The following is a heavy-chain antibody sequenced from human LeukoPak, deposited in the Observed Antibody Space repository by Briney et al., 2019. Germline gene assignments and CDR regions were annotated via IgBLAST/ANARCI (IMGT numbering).Heavy chain of an antibody. D-gene: IGHD1-1*01. Sequence: SVKVSCKASGGTHSSYTISWVRQAPGQGLEWMGGIIPMFGTINFAQKFQDRVTLTTDESTTTAYMEVSSLRSEDTAVYYCVRMEGDWGQGTLVTVSS. CDR2: IIPMFGTI. V-gene: IGHV1-69*05. J-gene: IGHJ4*02. CDR3: VRMEGD. CDR1: GGTHSSYT.